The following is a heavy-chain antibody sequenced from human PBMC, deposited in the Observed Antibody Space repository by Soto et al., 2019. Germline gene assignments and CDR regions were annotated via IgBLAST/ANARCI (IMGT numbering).Heavy chain of an antibody. CDR2: IMKDGGEK. Sequence: EVQLVESGGGLVQPGGSLRLSCAASGFTFNGYWMGWVRQAPGKGLEWVASIMKDGGEKKYVDSVKGRFTISRDNAKTSVSLQMNSLRADDTAIYYCARDSDYYKADYWGQGTLVTVSS. CDR1: GFTFNGYW. D-gene: IGHD2-21*02. J-gene: IGHJ4*02. V-gene: IGHV3-7*01. CDR3: ARDSDYYKADY.